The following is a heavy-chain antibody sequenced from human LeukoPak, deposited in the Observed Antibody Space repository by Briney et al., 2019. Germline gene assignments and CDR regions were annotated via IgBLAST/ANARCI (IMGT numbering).Heavy chain of an antibody. CDR2: ISGSGGST. CDR1: GFTFSSYA. CDR3: AKGLGYCSGGSCYVYFDY. J-gene: IGHJ4*02. Sequence: PGGSLRLSCAASGFTFSSYAMSWVRQAPGKGLEWVSAISGSGGSTYYADSVKGRFTISRDNSKNTLYLQMNSLRAEDTAVYYCAKGLGYCSGGSCYVYFDYWGQGTLVTVSS. D-gene: IGHD2-15*01. V-gene: IGHV3-23*01.